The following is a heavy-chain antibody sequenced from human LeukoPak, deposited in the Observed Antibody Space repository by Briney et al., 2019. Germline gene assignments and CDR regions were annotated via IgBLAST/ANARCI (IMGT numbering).Heavy chain of an antibody. CDR1: GYSISSGYY. CDR2: IYHSGST. J-gene: IGHJ4*02. CDR3: ARSSGYSRPIDGFDY. Sequence: SETLSLTCTVSGYSISSGYYWGWIRQPPGKGLEWIGSIYHSGSTYYNPSLKSRVTISVDTSKNQFSLKLSSVTAADTAVYYCARSSGYSRPIDGFDYWGQGTLVTVSS. D-gene: IGHD3-22*01. V-gene: IGHV4-38-2*02.